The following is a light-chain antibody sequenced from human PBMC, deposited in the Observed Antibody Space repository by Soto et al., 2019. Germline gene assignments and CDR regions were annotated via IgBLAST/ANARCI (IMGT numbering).Light chain of an antibody. V-gene: IGKV3-20*01. J-gene: IGKJ2*01. CDR3: QQYGSSPVT. Sequence: EIVLTQSPGILSLSPGERATLSCRDSQSVSSSYLAWYPQKPGQAPSLLIYGAYSSATGIPDRCSGSGSGADYTLTISRLETEDFAVCYCQQYGSSPVTFGQGTKLEIK. CDR2: GAY. CDR1: QSVSSSY.